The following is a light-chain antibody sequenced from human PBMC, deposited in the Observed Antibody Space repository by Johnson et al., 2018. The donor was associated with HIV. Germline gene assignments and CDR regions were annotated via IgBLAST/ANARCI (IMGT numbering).Light chain of an antibody. CDR1: SSNIGNNY. CDR3: GTWDSSLGGV. J-gene: IGLJ1*01. Sequence: QSVLTQPPSVSAAPGQKVTISCSGSSSNIGNNYVSWYQQFPGTAPKLLIYDNNKRPSGIPDRFSGSKSGTSATLAITGLQTGDEAEYYCGTWDSSLGGVFGTGTRVTVL. CDR2: DNN. V-gene: IGLV1-51*01.